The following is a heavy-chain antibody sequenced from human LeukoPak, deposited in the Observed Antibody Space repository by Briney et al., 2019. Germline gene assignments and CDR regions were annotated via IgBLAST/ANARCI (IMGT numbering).Heavy chain of an antibody. Sequence: SETLSHTCTVPGGSINYYYWCWMRQPPGKGLEYIAYIYSSGSTIYNLSLKSRVTMSFDTTKNQFSLKLSSVTAADTAVYYCARDSRYSDTSGYYYSHYYMDVWGKGTTVTVSS. CDR2: IYSSGST. J-gene: IGHJ6*03. CDR1: GGSINYYY. V-gene: IGHV4-59*01. CDR3: ARDSRYSDTSGYYYSHYYMDV. D-gene: IGHD3-22*01.